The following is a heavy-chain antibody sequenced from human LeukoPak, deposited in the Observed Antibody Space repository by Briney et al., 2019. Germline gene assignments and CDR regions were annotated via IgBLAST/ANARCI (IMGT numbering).Heavy chain of an antibody. J-gene: IGHJ5*02. D-gene: IGHD4-17*01. Sequence: SETLSLTCTVSGYSISSGYYWGWIRQPPGKGLEWIGRIYHTGSTYYNPSLKSRVTISVDTSKNQFSLKLSSVTAADTAVYYCARTPGFDYGNPNWFDPWGQGTLVTVSS. CDR1: GYSISSGYY. V-gene: IGHV4-38-2*02. CDR2: IYHTGST. CDR3: ARTPGFDYGNPNWFDP.